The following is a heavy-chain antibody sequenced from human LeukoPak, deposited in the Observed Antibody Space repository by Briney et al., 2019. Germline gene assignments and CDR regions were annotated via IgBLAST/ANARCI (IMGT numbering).Heavy chain of an antibody. J-gene: IGHJ4*02. CDR3: ARGPTTVTRAFDY. CDR2: IYTSGST. CDR1: GGSISSGSYY. V-gene: IGHV4-61*02. Sequence: SETLSLTCTVSGGSISSGSYYWSWIRQPAGKGLEWIGRIYTSGSTNYNPSLKSRVTMSVDTSKNQFSLKLSSVTAADTAVYYCARGPTTVTRAFDYWGQGTLVTVSS. D-gene: IGHD4-17*01.